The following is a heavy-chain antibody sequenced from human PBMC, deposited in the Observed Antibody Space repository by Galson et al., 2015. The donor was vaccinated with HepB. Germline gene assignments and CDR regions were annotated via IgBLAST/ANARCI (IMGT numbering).Heavy chain of an antibody. D-gene: IGHD2-8*01. V-gene: IGHV1-3*01. J-gene: IGHJ6*02. CDR3: ARDLMVYSMVGLGYYYYGMDV. CDR2: INAGNGNT. Sequence: SVKVSCKASGYTFTSYAMHWVRQAPGQRLEWMGWINAGNGNTKYSQKFQGRVTITRDTSASTAYMELSSLRSEDTAVYYCARDLMVYSMVGLGYYYYGMDVWGQGTTVTVSS. CDR1: GYTFTSYA.